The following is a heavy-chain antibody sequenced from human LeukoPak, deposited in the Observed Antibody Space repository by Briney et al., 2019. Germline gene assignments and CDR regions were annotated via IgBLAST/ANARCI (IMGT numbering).Heavy chain of an antibody. CDR3: AREVGYYDMLTGYYKSRFDP. J-gene: IGHJ5*02. CDR2: ISSSSSYI. Sequence: PGGSLRLSCAASGFTFSSYSMNWVRQAPGKGLEWVSSISSSSSYIYYADSVKGRFTISRDNAKNSLYLQMNSLRAEDTAVYYCAREVGYYDMLTGYYKSRFDPWGQGTLVTVSS. D-gene: IGHD3-9*01. CDR1: GFTFSSYS. V-gene: IGHV3-21*01.